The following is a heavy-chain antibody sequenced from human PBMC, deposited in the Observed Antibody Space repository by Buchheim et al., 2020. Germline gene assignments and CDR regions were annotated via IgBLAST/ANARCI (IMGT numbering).Heavy chain of an antibody. J-gene: IGHJ4*02. D-gene: IGHD2-15*01. CDR2: IKQTGSEK. V-gene: IGHV3-7*01. Sequence: EVQLVESGGGLVQPGGSLRLSCEVSGFSFSSYWLSWVRQAPGKGLEWVANIKQTGSEKYYVDSVKGRFIISRDNAKNSLYLQMNSLGAEDTAIYYCARDGGSCFDYWGQGTL. CDR3: ARDGGSCFDY. CDR1: GFSFSSYW.